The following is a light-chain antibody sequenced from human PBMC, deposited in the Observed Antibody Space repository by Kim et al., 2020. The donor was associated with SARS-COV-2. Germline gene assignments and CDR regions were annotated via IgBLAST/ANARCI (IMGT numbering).Light chain of an antibody. CDR2: GAS. CDR3: QQYNKWPST. CDR1: QSVTNN. V-gene: IGKV3-15*01. J-gene: IGKJ4*01. Sequence: ETVMTQSPATLSLSPGERATLSCRASQSVTNNLAWYQQKPGQAPRLLIYGASTRATGIPARLSGSGSGTEFTLTISSLQSEDFGIYYCQQYNKWPSTFGGGTKVDI.